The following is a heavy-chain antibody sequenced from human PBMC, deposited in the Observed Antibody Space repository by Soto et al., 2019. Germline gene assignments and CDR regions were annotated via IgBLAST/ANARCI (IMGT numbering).Heavy chain of an antibody. CDR3: ARSRGYCSGGSCYPTAYYYYYMDV. CDR1: GFTFSSYS. D-gene: IGHD2-15*01. V-gene: IGHV3-48*01. CDR2: ISSSSSTI. Sequence: GGSLRLSCAASGFTFSSYSMNWVRQAPGKGLEWVSYISSSSSTIYYADSVKGRFTISRDNAKNSLYLQVNSLRAEDTAVYYCARSRGYCSGGSCYPTAYYYYYMDVWGKGTTVTVSS. J-gene: IGHJ6*03.